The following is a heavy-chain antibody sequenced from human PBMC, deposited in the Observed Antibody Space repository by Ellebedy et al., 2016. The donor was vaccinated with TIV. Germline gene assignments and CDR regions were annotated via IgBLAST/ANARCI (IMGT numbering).Heavy chain of an antibody. D-gene: IGHD3-10*01. J-gene: IGHJ6*02. V-gene: IGHV1-3*04. CDR2: INTENGNT. Sequence: ASVKVSCKASGFPFTDYTMHWVRQAPGQRLEWMGWINTENGNTKYSQKFQGRVTITRDTSANTAFMELRYLRSEETAVYYCARASGGCSDICYGSAYYGMDVWGQGTTVTVSS. CDR3: ARASGGCSDICYGSAYYGMDV. CDR1: GFPFTDYT.